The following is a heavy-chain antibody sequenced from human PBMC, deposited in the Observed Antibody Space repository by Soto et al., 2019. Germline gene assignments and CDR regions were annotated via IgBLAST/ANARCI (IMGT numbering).Heavy chain of an antibody. D-gene: IGHD3-10*01. J-gene: IGHJ3*02. CDR3: ARHTEGITMVRGVIITIGTFDI. CDR1: GGSISSYY. Sequence: QVQLQESGPGLVKPSETLSLTCTVSGGSISSYYWSWIRQPPGKGLEWIGYIYYSGSTNYNPSLKSRVTISVDTSKNQFSLKLSSVTAADTAVYYCARHTEGITMVRGVIITIGTFDIWGQGTMVTVSS. CDR2: IYYSGST. V-gene: IGHV4-59*08.